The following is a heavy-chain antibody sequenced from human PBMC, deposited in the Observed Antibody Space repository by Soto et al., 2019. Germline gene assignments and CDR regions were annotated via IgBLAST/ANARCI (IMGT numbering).Heavy chain of an antibody. CDR1: GFTFSNAW. J-gene: IGHJ4*02. D-gene: IGHD2-2*01. CDR2: IKSKTDGGTT. Sequence: PGGSLRLSCAASGFTFSNAWMSWVRQAPGKGLEWVGRIKSKTDGGTTDYAAPVKGRFTISRDDSKNTLYLQMNSLKTEDTAVYYCTTVEGYCSSTSCYRPFDYWGQGTLVTVSS. CDR3: TTVEGYCSSTSCYRPFDY. V-gene: IGHV3-15*01.